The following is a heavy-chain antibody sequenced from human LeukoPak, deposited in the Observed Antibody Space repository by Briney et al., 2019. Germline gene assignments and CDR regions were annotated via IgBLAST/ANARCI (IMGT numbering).Heavy chain of an antibody. D-gene: IGHD6-13*01. CDR2: IYTSGST. V-gene: IGHV4-4*07. Sequence: SETLSLTCTVSAGSISSYYWSWIRQPAGKGLEWIGRIYTSGSTNYNPSLKSRITMSVDTSKRQFSLKLSSVTAADTAVYYCARLGSSWYYFDYWGQGTLVTVSS. CDR3: ARLGSSWYYFDY. CDR1: AGSISSYY. J-gene: IGHJ4*02.